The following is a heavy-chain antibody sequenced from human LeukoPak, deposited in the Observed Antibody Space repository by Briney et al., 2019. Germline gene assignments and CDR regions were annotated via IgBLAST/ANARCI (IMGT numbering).Heavy chain of an antibody. CDR1: GFTFSYYS. D-gene: IGHD3-3*01. Sequence: GGSLRLSCAASGFTFSYYSMTWVRQAPGKGLEWVSYIDSSSATTYYADSVKGRFIISRDNAKNSLFLQVNSLRAEDTAVYYCAGSTVWSGIFQYWGQGTLVTVSS. J-gene: IGHJ1*01. CDR2: IDSSSATT. V-gene: IGHV3-48*01. CDR3: AGSTVWSGIFQY.